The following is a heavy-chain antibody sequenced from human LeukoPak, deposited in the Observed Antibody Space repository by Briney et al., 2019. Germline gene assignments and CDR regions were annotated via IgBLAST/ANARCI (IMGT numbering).Heavy chain of an antibody. CDR2: ISAYNGNT. Sequence: ASVKVSCKASGYTFTSYDINWVRQATGQGLEWMGWISAYNGNTNYAQKLQGRVTMTTDTSTSTAYMELRSLRSDDTAVYYCARIVGLRLGELSLISWFDPWGQGTLVTVSS. CDR3: ARIVGLRLGELSLISWFDP. J-gene: IGHJ5*02. D-gene: IGHD3-16*02. CDR1: GYTFTSYD. V-gene: IGHV1-18*01.